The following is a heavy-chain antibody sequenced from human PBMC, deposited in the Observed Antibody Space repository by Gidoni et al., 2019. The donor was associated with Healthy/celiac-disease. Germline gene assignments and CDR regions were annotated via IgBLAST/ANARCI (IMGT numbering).Heavy chain of an antibody. CDR3: TRSRFMITFGGVIAKGPYFDY. D-gene: IGHD3-16*02. Sequence: EVQLVESGGGLVKPGRSLRLSCTASGFTFGDYAMSWFRQAPGKGLEWVGFIRSKAYGGTTEYAASVKGRFTISRDDSKSIAYLQMNSLKTEDTAVYYCTRSRFMITFGGVIAKGPYFDYWGQGTLVTVSS. J-gene: IGHJ4*02. V-gene: IGHV3-49*05. CDR2: IRSKAYGGTT. CDR1: GFTFGDYA.